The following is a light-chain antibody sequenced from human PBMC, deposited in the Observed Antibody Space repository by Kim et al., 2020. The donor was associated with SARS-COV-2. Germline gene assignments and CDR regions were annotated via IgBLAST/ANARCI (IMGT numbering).Light chain of an antibody. CDR3: SSYAGSNNVV. CDR2: EVS. V-gene: IGLV2-8*01. J-gene: IGLJ2*01. Sequence: GQVVTISCTGTSSDVGGYNYVSWYQQPPGKAPKLMIYEVSKRPAGVPDRFSGSKSGNTASLTVSGLQAEDEADYYCSSYAGSNNVVFGGGTKLTVL. CDR1: SSDVGGYNY.